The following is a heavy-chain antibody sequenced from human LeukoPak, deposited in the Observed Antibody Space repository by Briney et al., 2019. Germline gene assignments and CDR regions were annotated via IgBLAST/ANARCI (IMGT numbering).Heavy chain of an antibody. J-gene: IGHJ4*02. Sequence: ASVKVSCKVSGYTLTELSMHWVRQAPGKGLERMGGFDPEDGETIYAQKFQGRVTMTEDTSTDTAYMELSSLRSEDTAVYYCATETYCTNGVCYRKYYFDYWGQGTLVTVSS. V-gene: IGHV1-24*01. CDR3: ATETYCTNGVCYRKYYFDY. D-gene: IGHD2-8*01. CDR1: GYTLTELS. CDR2: FDPEDGET.